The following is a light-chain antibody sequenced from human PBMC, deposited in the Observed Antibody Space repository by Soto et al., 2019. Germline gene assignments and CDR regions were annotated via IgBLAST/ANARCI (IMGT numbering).Light chain of an antibody. Sequence: QTVVTQEPSLTVSPGGTVTLTCAISTGAVTSGYYPNWFQQRPGQAPRSLIYSATYKHSWTPARFSGSLLGDKAALTLSGVQPEDEADYYCLLYYGGAQGVFGGGTNSPS. J-gene: IGLJ3*02. V-gene: IGLV7-43*01. CDR3: LLYYGGAQGV. CDR2: SAT. CDR1: TGAVTSGYY.